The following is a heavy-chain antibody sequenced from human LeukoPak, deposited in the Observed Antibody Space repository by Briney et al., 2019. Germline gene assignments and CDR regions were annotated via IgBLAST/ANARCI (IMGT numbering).Heavy chain of an antibody. J-gene: IGHJ6*03. CDR3: ARTEMRKDERYYYYYMDV. Sequence: SETLSLTCTVSVGSISSYYWSWIRQPPGKGLEWIGYIYYSGSTNYNPSLKSRVTISVDTSKNQFSLKLSSVTAADTAVYYCARTEMRKDERYYYYYMDVWGKGTTVTVSS. V-gene: IGHV4-59*01. CDR2: IYYSGST. D-gene: IGHD1-1*01. CDR1: VGSISSYY.